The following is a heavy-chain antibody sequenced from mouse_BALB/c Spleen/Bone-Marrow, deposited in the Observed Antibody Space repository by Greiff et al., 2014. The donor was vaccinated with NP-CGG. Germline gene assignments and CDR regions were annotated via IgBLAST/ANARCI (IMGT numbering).Heavy chain of an antibody. CDR1: GYTFTSYW. D-gene: IGHD2-12*01. CDR2: INPSTGYT. V-gene: IGHV1-7*01. CDR3: ARWGDDGTFDY. J-gene: IGHJ2*01. Sequence: QVQMQQSGAELAKPGASVKMSCKASGYTFTSYWMHWVKQRPGQGLEWIGYINPSTGYTEYNQKFKDKATLTADKSSSTAYMQLSSLTSEDSAVYYCARWGDDGTFDYWGQGTTLTVSS.